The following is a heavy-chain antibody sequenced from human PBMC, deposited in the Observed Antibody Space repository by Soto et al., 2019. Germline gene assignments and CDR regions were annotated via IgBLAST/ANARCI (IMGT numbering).Heavy chain of an antibody. V-gene: IGHV3-30*18. CDR1: GLSLMNYG. CDR3: AKDVYSSGWYNYFDS. J-gene: IGHJ5*01. Sequence: GGSLRLSCTASGLSLMNYGVHWVRQAPGKGLEWVAMVSHHGSAQYYGDSVRGRSTISKDDSKDTVYLQMTGLRVEDSGVYYCAKDVYSSGWYNYFDSWGQGTLVTVSS. D-gene: IGHD6-19*01. CDR2: VSHHGSAQ.